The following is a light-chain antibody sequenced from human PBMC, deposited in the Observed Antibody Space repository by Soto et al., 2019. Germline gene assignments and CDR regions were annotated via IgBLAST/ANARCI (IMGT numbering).Light chain of an antibody. CDR2: DAS. J-gene: IGKJ2*01. CDR3: QQRSNWPRT. V-gene: IGKV3-11*01. Sequence: EIVLTQSPATLSLSPGERATLSCRASQSVSSYLAWYQQKPGQAPSLLIYDASNRATGILARFSGSGSGTDFTLTISSLEPEDFAVYYCQQRSNWPRTFGQGNKLEIK. CDR1: QSVSSY.